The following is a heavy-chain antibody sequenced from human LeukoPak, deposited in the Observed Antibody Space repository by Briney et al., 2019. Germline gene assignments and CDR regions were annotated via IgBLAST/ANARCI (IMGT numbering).Heavy chain of an antibody. CDR3: ARDKASAHYDSIGYAGY. D-gene: IGHD3-22*01. J-gene: IGHJ4*02. V-gene: IGHV3-48*03. Sequence: PGGSLRLSCAASGFTFSSYEMNWVRQAPGKGLEWVSYISSIGSTIYYADSVKGRFTISRHNAKHSLYLAMNSLRAEDTAVYYCARDKASAHYDSIGYAGYWGQGTLVTVSS. CDR2: ISSIGSTI. CDR1: GFTFSSYE.